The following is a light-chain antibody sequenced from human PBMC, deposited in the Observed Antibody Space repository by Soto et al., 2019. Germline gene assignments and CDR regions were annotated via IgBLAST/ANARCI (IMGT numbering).Light chain of an antibody. CDR2: EVS. Sequence: QSALTQPAAVSGSRGQSITISCTGTSSDVGGYNYVSWYQQHPGKAPKLMIYEVSNRPSGVSNRFSGSKSGNTASLTISGLQAEDEADYYCSSYTRSSTWVFGGGTKLTVL. J-gene: IGLJ3*02. CDR1: SSDVGGYNY. CDR3: SSYTRSSTWV. V-gene: IGLV2-14*01.